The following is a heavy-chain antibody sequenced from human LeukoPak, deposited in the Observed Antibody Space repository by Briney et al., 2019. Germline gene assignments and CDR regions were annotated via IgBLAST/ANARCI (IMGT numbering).Heavy chain of an antibody. CDR2: ISYDGSNK. D-gene: IGHD1-26*01. V-gene: IGHV3-30*18. CDR3: AKDSSRWELTFDY. Sequence: GRSLRLSCAASGFTFSSYGMHWVRQAPGKGLEWVAVISYDGSNKYYADSVKGRFTISRDNSKNTLYLQMNSLRAEDTAVYYCAKDSSRWELTFDYWGQGTLVTVSS. CDR1: GFTFSSYG. J-gene: IGHJ4*02.